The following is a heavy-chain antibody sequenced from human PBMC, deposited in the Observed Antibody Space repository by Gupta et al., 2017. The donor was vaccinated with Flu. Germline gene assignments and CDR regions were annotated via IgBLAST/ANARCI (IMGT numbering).Heavy chain of an antibody. D-gene: IGHD3-16*02. CDR3: ARRQGGIIRASDY. V-gene: IGHV4-39*01. J-gene: IGHJ4*02. CDR2: IYYSWST. Sequence: FYWEWIRQSPGKELEWIGRIYYSWSTYYNPPLKSRVTVSIDTSKNLFSLSLSSVTAADTAVYYCARRQGGIIRASDYWGQGTLVTVSS. CDR1: FY.